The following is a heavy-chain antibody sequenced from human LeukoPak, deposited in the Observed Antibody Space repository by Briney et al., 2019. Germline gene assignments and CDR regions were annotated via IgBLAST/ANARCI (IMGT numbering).Heavy chain of an antibody. CDR1: GFTFSSYA. D-gene: IGHD6-13*01. Sequence: PGGSLRLSCAASGFTFSSYAMHWVRQAPGKGLEWVAVISYDGSNKYYADPVKGRFTISRDNSKNTLYLQMNSLRTEDTAVYYCARAPIRSPIAAAGTSYWGQGTLVTVSS. CDR3: ARAPIRSPIAAAGTSY. J-gene: IGHJ4*02. CDR2: ISYDGSNK. V-gene: IGHV3-30-3*01.